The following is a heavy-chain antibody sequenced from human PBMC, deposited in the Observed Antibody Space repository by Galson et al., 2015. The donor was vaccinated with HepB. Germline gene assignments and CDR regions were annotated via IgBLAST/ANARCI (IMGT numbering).Heavy chain of an antibody. CDR2: IYPGDSDT. CDR3: ARMTGGVAFDI. CDR1: GYSFTSYW. Sequence: QSGAEVKKPGESLKISCVASGYSFTSYWIGWVRQKPGQGLEWMGLIYPGDSDTRNSPSFQGQVTISVDRSINTAYPQWSSLKASDTAMYYCARMTGGVAFDIWGQGTMIIVSS. J-gene: IGHJ3*02. D-gene: IGHD2-15*01. V-gene: IGHV5-51*01.